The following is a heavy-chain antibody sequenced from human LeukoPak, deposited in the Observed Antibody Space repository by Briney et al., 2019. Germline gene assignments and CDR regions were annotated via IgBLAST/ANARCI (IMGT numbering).Heavy chain of an antibody. J-gene: IGHJ3*02. CDR2: IIPISGTA. V-gene: IGHV1-69*06. Sequence: SEKVSCKASGGTLNSYVISWVRQAPGQGLEWMGGIIPISGTANYAQKFQGRVTITADKSTSTAFMELSSLRSEDTAVYYCATGNLYYYDSTWAFDIWGQGTMVTVSS. D-gene: IGHD3-22*01. CDR1: GGTLNSYV. CDR3: ATGNLYYYDSTWAFDI.